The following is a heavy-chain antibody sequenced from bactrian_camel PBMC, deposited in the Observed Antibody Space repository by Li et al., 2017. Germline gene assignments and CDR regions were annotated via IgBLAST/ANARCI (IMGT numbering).Heavy chain of an antibody. V-gene: IGHV3S9*01. CDR1: RYTFSAYC. J-gene: IGHJ4*01. Sequence: VQLVESGGGSVQAGGSLRLPCDASRYTFSAYCMGWSRQAPGKEREGVAAIDSDGSTHYADSVKGRFAISKDNAVNTLYLQMNSLKPEDTAVYYCAATGQMPSVAGCRTQGTQVTVS. D-gene: IGHD1*01. CDR2: IDSDGST.